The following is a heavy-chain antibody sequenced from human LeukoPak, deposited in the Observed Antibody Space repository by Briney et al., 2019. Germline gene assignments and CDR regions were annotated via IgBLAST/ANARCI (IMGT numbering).Heavy chain of an antibody. D-gene: IGHD2-21*02. Sequence: GASVKVSCKASGYTFTGYYMHWVRQAPGQGLEWMGRINPNSGGTNYAQKFQGRVTMTRDTSSSTAYMELSRLRSDDTAVYYCARPYCGGDCNFDYWGQGTLATVSS. CDR1: GYTFTGYY. V-gene: IGHV1-2*06. J-gene: IGHJ4*02. CDR3: ARPYCGGDCNFDY. CDR2: INPNSGGT.